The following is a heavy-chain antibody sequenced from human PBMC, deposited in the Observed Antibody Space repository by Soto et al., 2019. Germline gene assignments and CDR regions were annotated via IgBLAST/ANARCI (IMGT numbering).Heavy chain of an antibody. D-gene: IGHD3-22*01. Sequence: EVQLVESGGGLVQPGRSLRLSCTASGFTFDDYAMHWLRQAPGKGLEWVSGISWNSGSRRYAESVKGRFTISRDNSKNCLYLQMNSLRAEDTAVYYCAKEISGDSSGYFDFWCQGILVPGTS. CDR1: GFTFDDYA. V-gene: IGHV3-9*01. J-gene: IGHJ4*02. CDR2: ISWNSGSR. CDR3: AKEISGDSSGYFDF.